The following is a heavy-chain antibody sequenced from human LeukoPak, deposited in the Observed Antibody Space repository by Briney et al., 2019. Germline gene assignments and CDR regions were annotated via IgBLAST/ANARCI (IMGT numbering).Heavy chain of an antibody. V-gene: IGHV4-59*01. CDR3: ARETGSTTSGVNYYYMDV. CDR1: GASITNYY. J-gene: IGHJ6*03. Sequence: SETLSLTCTVSGASITNYYWSWVRQPPGKALEWIGYIYFTGTTNYNPSLKSRVTISVDMSKNQVSLKLSSVTAADTALYYCARETGSTTSGVNYYYMDVWGKGTTVTVSS. CDR2: IYFTGTT. D-gene: IGHD2-2*01.